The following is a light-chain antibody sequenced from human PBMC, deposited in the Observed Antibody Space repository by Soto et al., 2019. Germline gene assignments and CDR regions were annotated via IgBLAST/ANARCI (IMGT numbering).Light chain of an antibody. J-gene: IGKJ5*01. CDR1: ETVNRSY. V-gene: IGKV3-20*01. CDR2: GTS. CDR3: QQYDGSPIT. Sequence: EIVLTQSPGTLSLSPGERATLSCRASETVNRSYLAWYQQKPGQAPRLLIYGTSRRAIGIPDRFSGGGSGTDFTLAISRLEPEDFALYYCQQYDGSPITFGQGTRLEI.